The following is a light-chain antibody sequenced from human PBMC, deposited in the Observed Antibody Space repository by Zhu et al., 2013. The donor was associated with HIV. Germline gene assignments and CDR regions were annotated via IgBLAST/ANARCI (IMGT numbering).Light chain of an antibody. CDR3: QQYNTYPKT. CDR2: KAS. CDR1: QDISNY. V-gene: IGKV1-5*03. Sequence: DIQMTQSPSSLSASVGDRVTITCQASQDISNYLNWYQQKPGKAPKLLIFKASTLESGVPSRFSGSGTGTEFTLTVSSLQPDDFAIYYCQQYNTYPKTFGQGTNVEIK. J-gene: IGKJ1*01.